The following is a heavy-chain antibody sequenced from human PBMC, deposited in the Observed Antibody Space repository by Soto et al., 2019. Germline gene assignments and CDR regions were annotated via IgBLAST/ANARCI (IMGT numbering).Heavy chain of an antibody. CDR2: INGNNGNT. D-gene: IGHD3-16*01. CDR1: GYTFTGYY. J-gene: IGHJ4*02. V-gene: IGHV1-18*04. CDR3: ARGTWGSSGFDS. Sequence: ASVKVSCKASGYTFTGYYMHWVRQAPGQGLEWMGWINGNNGNTNYAQNLQGRVTMTTDTATSTAYLELRSLISDDTAVYYCARGTWGSSGFDSWGQGTLVTVSS.